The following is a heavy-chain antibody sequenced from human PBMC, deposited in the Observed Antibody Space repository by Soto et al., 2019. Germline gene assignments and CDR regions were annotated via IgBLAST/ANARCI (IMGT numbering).Heavy chain of an antibody. V-gene: IGHV4-31*03. CDR2: ISASGST. CDR3: ARRDRSGFSYWLAT. Sequence: QVQLQESGPGLVKPSQTLSLTCTVSGGSISDGYYCTWIRQHPGKGLEWIGSISASGSTSYHPSLNSRLTISVDKPKDQLSPNLRSVPAADTAVYYCARRDRSGFSYWLATWGQGTLVTVSS. D-gene: IGHD3-22*01. J-gene: IGHJ5*02. CDR1: GGSISDGYY.